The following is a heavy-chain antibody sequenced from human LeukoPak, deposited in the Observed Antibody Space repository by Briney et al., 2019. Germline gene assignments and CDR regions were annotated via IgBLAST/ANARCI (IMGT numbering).Heavy chain of an antibody. CDR3: AKEPYPYDSSGYYDY. CDR1: GFTFSSYG. J-gene: IGHJ4*02. V-gene: IGHV3-33*06. CDR2: IWYDGSNK. Sequence: GGSLRLSCAASGFTFSSYGMHWVRQAPGKGLEWVAVIWYDGSNKYYADSVKGRFTISRDNSKNTLYLQMNNLRAEDTAVYYCAKEPYPYDSSGYYDYWGQGTLVTVSS. D-gene: IGHD3-22*01.